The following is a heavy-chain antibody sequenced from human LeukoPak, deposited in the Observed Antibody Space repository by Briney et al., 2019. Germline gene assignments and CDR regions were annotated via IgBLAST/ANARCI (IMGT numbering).Heavy chain of an antibody. J-gene: IGHJ2*01. CDR1: GFTFGDYA. Sequence: GGSLRLSCTASGFTFGDYAMSWVRQAPGKGLKWVGFIRSKAYGGTTEYAASVKGRFTISRDDSKSIAYLQMNSLKTEDTAVYYCTRAQDIVVVPAAPLDLWGRGTLVTVSS. V-gene: IGHV3-49*04. CDR2: IRSKAYGGTT. D-gene: IGHD2-2*01. CDR3: TRAQDIVVVPAAPLDL.